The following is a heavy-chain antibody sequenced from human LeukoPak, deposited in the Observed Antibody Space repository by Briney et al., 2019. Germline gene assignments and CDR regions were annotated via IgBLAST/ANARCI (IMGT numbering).Heavy chain of an antibody. Sequence: GASVKVSCKVSGYTLTELSMHWVRQAPGEGLEWMGGFDPEDGETIYAQKFQGRVTMTEDTSTDTAYMELSSLRSEDTAVYYCATIVVVPAAGSSYYFDYWGQGTLVTVSS. CDR2: FDPEDGET. CDR1: GYTLTELS. D-gene: IGHD2-2*01. V-gene: IGHV1-24*01. J-gene: IGHJ4*02. CDR3: ATIVVVPAAGSSYYFDY.